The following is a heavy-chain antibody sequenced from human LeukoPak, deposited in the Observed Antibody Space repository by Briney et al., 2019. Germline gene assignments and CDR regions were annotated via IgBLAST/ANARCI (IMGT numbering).Heavy chain of an antibody. V-gene: IGHV3-30-3*01. D-gene: IGHD6-13*01. CDR1: GFTFSSYA. J-gene: IGHJ4*02. Sequence: GGSLRPSCAASGFTFSSYAMHWVRQAPGKGLEWVAVISYDGSNKYYADSVKGRFTISRDNSKNTLYLQMNSLRAEDTAVYYCASSIAAAGTCDYWGQGTLVTVSS. CDR2: ISYDGSNK. CDR3: ASSIAAAGTCDY.